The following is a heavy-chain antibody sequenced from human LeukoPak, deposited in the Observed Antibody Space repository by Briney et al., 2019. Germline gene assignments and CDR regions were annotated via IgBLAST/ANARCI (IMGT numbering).Heavy chain of an antibody. CDR1: GFTFSGYI. V-gene: IGHV3-48*01. Sequence: PGGSLRLSCAASGFTFSGYIMNWVRQAPGKGLEWVSYISSSSTIYYADSVKGRFTISRDNAKNSLYLQMNSLRAEDTAVYYCARVAARGSDYWGQGTLVTVSS. J-gene: IGHJ4*02. D-gene: IGHD6-6*01. CDR3: ARVAARGSDY. CDR2: ISSSSTI.